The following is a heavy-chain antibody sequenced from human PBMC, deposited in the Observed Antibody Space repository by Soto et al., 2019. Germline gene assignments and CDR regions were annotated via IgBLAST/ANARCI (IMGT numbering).Heavy chain of an antibody. D-gene: IGHD2-2*01. CDR3: ARDSNGYYGDNWFDP. CDR2: IYYSGST. V-gene: IGHV4-30-4*01. Sequence: SETLSLTCTVSGGSISSGDYYWSWIRQPPGKGLEWIGYIYYSGSTYYNPSLKSRVTISVDTSKNQFSLKLSSVTAADTAVYYCARDSNGYYGDNWFDPWGQGTLVTVSS. J-gene: IGHJ5*02. CDR1: GGSISSGDYY.